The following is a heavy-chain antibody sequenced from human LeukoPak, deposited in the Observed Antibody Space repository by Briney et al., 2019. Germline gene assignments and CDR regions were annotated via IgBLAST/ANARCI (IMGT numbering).Heavy chain of an antibody. CDR3: AKDRRGAMAVDYFDY. Sequence: GGSLRLSCAASGFTFSSYAMSWVRQAPGKGLEWVSAVSPSGDGTYYADSVKGRFTISRDNSKNTLYLHMNRLRAEDTAVYYCAKDRRGAMAVDYFDYWGQGTLVTVSS. CDR1: GFTFSSYA. D-gene: IGHD6-19*01. V-gene: IGHV3-23*01. J-gene: IGHJ4*02. CDR2: VSPSGDGT.